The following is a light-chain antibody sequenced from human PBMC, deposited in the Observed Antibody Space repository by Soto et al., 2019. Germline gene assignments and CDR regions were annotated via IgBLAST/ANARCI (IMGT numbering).Light chain of an antibody. J-gene: IGKJ1*01. Sequence: DIPMTQSPSTLSGSLGDRVTITCRASQTISSWLDWYQQKPGKAPKLLIYKASTLKSGVPSRFNGSGSGTEFTLTISSLQLDDFATYYCQHYNSYSEAFGQGTKVDIK. CDR3: QHYNSYSEA. CDR1: QTISSW. V-gene: IGKV1-5*03. CDR2: KAS.